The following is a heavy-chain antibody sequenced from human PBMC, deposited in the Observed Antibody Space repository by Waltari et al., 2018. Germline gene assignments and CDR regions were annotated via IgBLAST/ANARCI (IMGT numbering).Heavy chain of an antibody. Sequence: EVQLVESGGGLAQPGGSLRLSCAASGLSFSNYWMTWVRQASGKGPGWVGNIKQDGSEKYYMESVKGRVTISRDNAKNSLYLQMNNLRVEDTAVYYCTRGGRDSSWYWRDWGQGTLVTVSS. V-gene: IGHV3-7*01. CDR2: IKQDGSEK. D-gene: IGHD6-13*01. J-gene: IGHJ4*02. CDR1: GLSFSNYW. CDR3: TRGGRDSSWYWRD.